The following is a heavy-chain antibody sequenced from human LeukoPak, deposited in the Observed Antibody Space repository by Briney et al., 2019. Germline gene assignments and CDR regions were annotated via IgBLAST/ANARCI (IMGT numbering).Heavy chain of an antibody. CDR2: INPNSGDT. CDR1: GYTFTGYY. D-gene: IGHD4-17*01. J-gene: IGHJ4*02. CDR3: ARDIRATVTTWFYFDY. V-gene: IGHV1-2*02. Sequence: VASVKVSCKASGYTFTGYYMHWVRQAPGQGLEWMGWINPNSGDTNSAQKFQGRVTMTRDTSISTAYMELSRPRSDDTAVYYCARDIRATVTTWFYFDYWGQGTLVTVSS.